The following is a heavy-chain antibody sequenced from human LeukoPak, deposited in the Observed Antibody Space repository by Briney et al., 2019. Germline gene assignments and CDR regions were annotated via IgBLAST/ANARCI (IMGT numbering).Heavy chain of an antibody. Sequence: PSETLSLTCAVYGGSFSGYYWSWIRQPPGKGLEWIGEINHSGSTNYNPSLKSRVTISVDTSKNQFSLKLSSVTAADTAVYYCARADFTYDSSGYYYAFDIWGQGTMVTVSS. CDR1: GGSFSGYY. CDR3: ARADFTYDSSGYYYAFDI. CDR2: INHSGST. D-gene: IGHD3-22*01. J-gene: IGHJ3*02. V-gene: IGHV4-34*01.